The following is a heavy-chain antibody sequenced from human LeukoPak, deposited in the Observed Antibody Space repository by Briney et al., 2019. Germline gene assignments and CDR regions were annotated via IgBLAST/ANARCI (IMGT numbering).Heavy chain of an antibody. Sequence: ASVKVSCKASGYTFTSYGISWVRQAPGQGLEWMGWISAYNGNTNYAQKLQGRVTMTTDTSTSTAYMELRSLRSDDTAVYYCARDLSYCGGDCYLAFDIWGQGTMVTVSS. J-gene: IGHJ3*02. D-gene: IGHD2-21*01. V-gene: IGHV1-18*01. CDR3: ARDLSYCGGDCYLAFDI. CDR1: GYTFTSYG. CDR2: ISAYNGNT.